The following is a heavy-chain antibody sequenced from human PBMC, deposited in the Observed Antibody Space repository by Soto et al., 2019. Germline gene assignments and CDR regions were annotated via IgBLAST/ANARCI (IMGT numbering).Heavy chain of an antibody. D-gene: IGHD5-12*01. CDR1: GVTISTYY. Sequence: SETLSLTSSVSGVTISTYYWSWIRQPPGKGLEWIGYNYHSGTTNYNPSLKSRVTISVDTSKNQFSLRLTSVTAADTAIYYCVREAYIGYGHAIDHWGQGNLVTVSS. J-gene: IGHJ4*02. V-gene: IGHV4-59*01. CDR2: NYHSGTT. CDR3: VREAYIGYGHAIDH.